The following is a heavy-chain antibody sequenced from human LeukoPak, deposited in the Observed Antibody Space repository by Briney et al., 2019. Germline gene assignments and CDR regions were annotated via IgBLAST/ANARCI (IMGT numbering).Heavy chain of an antibody. J-gene: IGHJ3*02. D-gene: IGHD3-10*01. Sequence: SETLSLTCTVSGGSISSSSYYWGWIRQPPGKGLEWIGSIYYSGSTYYNPSLKSRVTISVDTSKNQFSLKLSSVTAADTAVYYCARDPRLLWFGELSEPPDAFDIWGQGTMVTVSS. CDR2: IYYSGST. CDR3: ARDPRLLWFGELSEPPDAFDI. V-gene: IGHV4-39*07. CDR1: GGSISSSSYY.